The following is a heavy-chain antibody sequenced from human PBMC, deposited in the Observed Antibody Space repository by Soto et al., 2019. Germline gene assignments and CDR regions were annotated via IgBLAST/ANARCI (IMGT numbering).Heavy chain of an antibody. CDR1: GFTVSSNY. V-gene: IGHV3-53*01. CDR3: GRERRYSYGLNNYYYGMDV. Sequence: GGSLRLSCAASGFTVSSNYMSWVRQAPGKGLEWVSVIYSGGSTYYADSVKGRFTISRDNSKNTLYLQMNSLRAEDTAVYYCGRERRYSYGLNNYYYGMDVWGQGTTVTVSS. J-gene: IGHJ6*02. D-gene: IGHD5-18*01. CDR2: IYSGGST.